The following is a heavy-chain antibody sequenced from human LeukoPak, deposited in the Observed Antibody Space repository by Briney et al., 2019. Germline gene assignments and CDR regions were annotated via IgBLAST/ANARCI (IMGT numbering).Heavy chain of an antibody. CDR1: GLTLSDYY. J-gene: IGHJ1*01. Sequence: GGSLRLSCAASGLTLSDYYMTWIRQAPGKGLEWVSYISSSGSNTNYADSVKGRFTISRDNARNSLFLQMNSLRAEDTAVYYCARGSYHYDESGYYSAEYF. V-gene: IGHV3-11*06. CDR3: ARGSYHYDESGYYSAEYF. CDR2: ISSSGSNT. D-gene: IGHD3-22*01.